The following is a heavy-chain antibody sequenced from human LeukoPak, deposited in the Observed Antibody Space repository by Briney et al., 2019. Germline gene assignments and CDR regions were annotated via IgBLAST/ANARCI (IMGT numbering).Heavy chain of an antibody. D-gene: IGHD1-1*01. Sequence: AGGSLRLSCAASGFTFSSYWMHWVRHAPGKGLGWVSRINSDGSSTSYADSVKGRFTISRDNAKNTLYLQMNSLRAEDTAVYYCARDGVGTGDYWGQGTLVTVSS. CDR2: INSDGSST. CDR1: GFTFSSYW. J-gene: IGHJ4*02. V-gene: IGHV3-74*01. CDR3: ARDGVGTGDY.